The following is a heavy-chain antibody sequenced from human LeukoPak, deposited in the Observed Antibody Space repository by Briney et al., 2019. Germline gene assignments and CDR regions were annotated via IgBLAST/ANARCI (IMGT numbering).Heavy chain of an antibody. D-gene: IGHD2-15*01. V-gene: IGHV3-64*01. J-gene: IGHJ4*02. Sequence: GGSLRLSCAASGFSFSSHAIHWVRQAPGKGLEYVSAISSNGGRTYYANSVKGRFTISRDNSKNTLYLQMDSLRAEDMAVYYCARDGGAEGVRYCSGGCCYDYWGQGTLVTVSS. CDR2: ISSNGGRT. CDR1: GFSFSSHA. CDR3: ARDGGAEGVRYCSGGCCYDY.